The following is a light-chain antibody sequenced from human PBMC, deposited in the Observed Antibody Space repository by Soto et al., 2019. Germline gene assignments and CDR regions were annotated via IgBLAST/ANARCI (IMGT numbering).Light chain of an antibody. Sequence: QLVLTQSPSASASLGASVKLTCTLSSVHSGYTIAWHQQQPEKGPRYLMNLNSDGSHTKGDGIPDRFSGSSSGTERYLVISSLQSEDEADYYCQTWGTGIQVFGGGTKLTVL. J-gene: IGLJ3*02. CDR1: SVHSGYT. CDR2: LNSDGSH. V-gene: IGLV4-69*01. CDR3: QTWGTGIQV.